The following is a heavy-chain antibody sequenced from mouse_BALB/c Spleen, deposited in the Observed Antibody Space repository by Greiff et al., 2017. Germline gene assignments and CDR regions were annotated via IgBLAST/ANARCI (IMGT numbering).Heavy chain of an antibody. CDR3: ARGRGYAPYFDV. CDR1: GFTFSSFG. Sequence: EVQGVESGGGLVQPGGSRKLSCAASGFTFSSFGMHWVRQAPEKGLEWVAYISSGSSTIYYADTVKGRFTISRDNPKNTLFLQMTSLRSEDTAMYYCARGRGYAPYFDVWGAGTTVTVSS. V-gene: IGHV5-17*02. CDR2: ISSGSSTI. D-gene: IGHD2-2*01. J-gene: IGHJ1*01.